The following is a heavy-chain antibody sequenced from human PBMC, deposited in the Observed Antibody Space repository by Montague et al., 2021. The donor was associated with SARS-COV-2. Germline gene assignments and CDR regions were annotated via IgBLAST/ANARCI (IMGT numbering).Heavy chain of an antibody. CDR2: IDWDDDT. D-gene: IGHD3-10*01. CDR1: GFSLSTSGMC. J-gene: IGHJ6*02. V-gene: IGHV2-70*11. Sequence: PALVKPTQTLTLTCTFSGFSLSTSGMCVSWIRQPPGKALEWLARIDWDDDTYYSTSLKTRLTISKDTSKHQVVLTMTNIDPADTATYYCARERLRLWFGDYDDGMDVWGQGTTVTVSS. CDR3: ARERLRLWFGDYDDGMDV.